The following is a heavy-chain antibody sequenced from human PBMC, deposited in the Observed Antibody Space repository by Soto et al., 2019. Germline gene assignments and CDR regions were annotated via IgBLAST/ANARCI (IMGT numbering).Heavy chain of an antibody. CDR2: ISSSSRTI. CDR1: GFTFSSYS. V-gene: IGHV3-48*02. CDR3: AREGGSLTWFDP. J-gene: IGHJ5*02. D-gene: IGHD1-26*01. Sequence: EVQLVQSGGGLVQPGGSLRLSCAASGFTFSSYSMNWVRQATGKGLEWVSYISSSSRTIYYADSVKGRFTISRDHAKNSLCLQMNSLRDEDTAVYYCAREGGSLTWFDPWGQGTLVTVSS.